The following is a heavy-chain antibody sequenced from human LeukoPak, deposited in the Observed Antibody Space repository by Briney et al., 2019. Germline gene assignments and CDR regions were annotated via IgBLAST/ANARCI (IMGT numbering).Heavy chain of an antibody. V-gene: IGHV4-59*01. J-gene: IGHJ6*04. D-gene: IGHD4-17*01. CDR3: ARDLYGDYPRGYYGMDV. Sequence: SETLSLTCTVSGGSISSYYWSWIRQPPGKGLEWIGYFYYSGSTNYNPSLKSRVTISVDTSKNQFSLKLSSVTAADTAVYYCARDLYGDYPRGYYGMDVWGKGTTVTVSS. CDR1: GGSISSYY. CDR2: FYYSGST.